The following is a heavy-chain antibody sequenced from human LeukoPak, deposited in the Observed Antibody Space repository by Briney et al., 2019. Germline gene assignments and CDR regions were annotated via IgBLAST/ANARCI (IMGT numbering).Heavy chain of an antibody. Sequence: SETLSLTCIVFGDPISGAYYWGWIRQSPGKGLEWIGSMYHSGSTYYNPSLKSRVTMSIDTSKNQFSLNLTSVTAADTAVYYCVRTMPRGGDCFDIWGQGTMVTVSS. CDR1: GDPISGAYY. CDR3: VRTMPRGGDCFDI. V-gene: IGHV4-38-2*02. J-gene: IGHJ3*02. CDR2: MYHSGST. D-gene: IGHD2-2*01.